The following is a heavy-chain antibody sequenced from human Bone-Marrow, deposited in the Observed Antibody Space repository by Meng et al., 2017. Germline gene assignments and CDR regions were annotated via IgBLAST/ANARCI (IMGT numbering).Heavy chain of an antibody. CDR2: IIPRNWEA. CDR1: GYIFIDAY. Sequence: HVRLGLSGGAGKQAGASVKSSCKSSGYIFIDAYIHWVRQAPGQGLEWMGRIIPRNWEAGSAQKVQGRVTLTWDKSISTAYIELSSLRSDDTAIYFCARDGGNYDFDYWGQGTLVTVSS. V-gene: IGHV1-2*06. J-gene: IGHJ4*02. CDR3: ARDGGNYDFDY. D-gene: IGHD1-7*01.